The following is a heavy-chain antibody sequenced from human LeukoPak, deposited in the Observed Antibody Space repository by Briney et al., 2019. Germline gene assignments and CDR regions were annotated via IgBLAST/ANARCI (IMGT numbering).Heavy chain of an antibody. Sequence: GGSLRLSCAASGFTFSSYAIHWVRQAPGKGLEWVAVISYDGNNKYYADSVKGRFTISRDNSKNTLYLQMNSLRAEDTAVYYCAKDSRVRGVITYYYYYYGMDVWGQGTTVTVSS. CDR3: AKDSRVRGVITYYYYYYGMDV. CDR2: ISYDGNNK. D-gene: IGHD3-10*01. J-gene: IGHJ6*02. V-gene: IGHV3-30-3*01. CDR1: GFTFSSYA.